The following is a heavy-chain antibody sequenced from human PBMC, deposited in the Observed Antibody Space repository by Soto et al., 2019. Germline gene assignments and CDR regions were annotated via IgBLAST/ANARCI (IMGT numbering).Heavy chain of an antibody. D-gene: IGHD3-10*01. V-gene: IGHV1-18*01. CDR2: ISAYNGNT. CDR3: ARYGSGSYYNTYYGMDV. Sequence: ASVKVSCKASGYTFTSYGISWVLQAPGQGLEWMGWISAYNGNTNYAQKFQGRVTITADKSTSTAYMELSSLRSEDTAVYYCARYGSGSYYNTYYGMDVWGQGTTVTVSS. J-gene: IGHJ6*02. CDR1: GYTFTSYG.